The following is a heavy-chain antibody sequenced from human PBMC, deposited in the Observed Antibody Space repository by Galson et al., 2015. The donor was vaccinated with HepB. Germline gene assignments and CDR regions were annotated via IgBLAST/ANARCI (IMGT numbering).Heavy chain of an antibody. V-gene: IGHV1-18*01. J-gene: IGHJ6*03. CDR1: GYTFTSYD. CDR2: ISAYNGNT. D-gene: IGHD3-3*01. Sequence: SVKVSCKASGYTFTSYDISWVRQAPGQGLEWMGWISAYNGNTNYAQKLQGRVTMTTDTSTSTAYMELRSLRSDDTAVYYCARARLRFLEWLLSSTQYYMDVWGKGTTVTVSS. CDR3: ARARLRFLEWLLSSTQYYMDV.